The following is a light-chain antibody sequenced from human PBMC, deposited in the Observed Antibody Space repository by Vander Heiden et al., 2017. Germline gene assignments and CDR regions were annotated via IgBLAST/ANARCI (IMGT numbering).Light chain of an antibody. CDR2: AAS. Sequence: DIQMTQSPSSLSASVGDGVTITCRARQSISSYLNWYQQKPGKDPKLLIYAASSLQSGVPSRFSGSGSGRDFTLTISSLQPEEFATYYCQQSYSTPPWTFGQGTKVEIK. CDR3: QQSYSTPPWT. V-gene: IGKV1-39*01. CDR1: QSISSY. J-gene: IGKJ1*01.